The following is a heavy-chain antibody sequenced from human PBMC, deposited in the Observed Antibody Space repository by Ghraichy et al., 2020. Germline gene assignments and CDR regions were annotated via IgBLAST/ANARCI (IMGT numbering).Heavy chain of an antibody. J-gene: IGHJ5*02. D-gene: IGHD4-11*01. CDR2: ISGDDANT. Sequence: GGSLRLSCAASGFTFEDYAMHWVRQAPGKGLEWVSLISGDDANTHYADSVKGRFTISRDNSKNFLYLQMNSLRTADTALYYCAKGTRTESVYSWFDLWGQGSLVTVSS. CDR3: AKGTRTESVYSWFDL. V-gene: IGHV3-43*02. CDR1: GFTFEDYA.